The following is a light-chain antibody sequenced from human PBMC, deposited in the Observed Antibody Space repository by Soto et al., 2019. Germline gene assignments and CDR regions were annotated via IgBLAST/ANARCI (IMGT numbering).Light chain of an antibody. CDR1: QSVSSN. Sequence: IGLTQSPGTLSLSPGERATLSCRASQSVSSNYLAWYPQKPGQAPRLLIYGASTRATGIPARFSGSGSGTEFTLTISSLQSEDFAVYYCQQYNNWPSITFGQGTLMAI. J-gene: IGKJ5*01. V-gene: IGKV3-15*01. CDR3: QQYNNWPSIT. CDR2: GAS.